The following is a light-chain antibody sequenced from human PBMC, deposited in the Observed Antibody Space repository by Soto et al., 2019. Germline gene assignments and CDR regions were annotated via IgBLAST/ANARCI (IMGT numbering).Light chain of an antibody. CDR1: QTVGND. V-gene: IGKV3-15*01. Sequence: RVMTQSPVTLSASPGETVTLSCRASQTVGNDLAWYQQKPGQPPRLLIYAVATRATDVPARFSGGGFETEFTLTISSLQSEDFAVYFCHQYYGWPITFGGGTKVEL. CDR3: HQYYGWPIT. CDR2: AVA. J-gene: IGKJ4*01.